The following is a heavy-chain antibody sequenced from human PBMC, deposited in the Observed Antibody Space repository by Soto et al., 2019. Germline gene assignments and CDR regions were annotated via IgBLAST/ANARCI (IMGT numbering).Heavy chain of an antibody. D-gene: IGHD2-2*01. Sequence: GESLKISCKGSGYSFTSYWIGWVRQMPGKGLEWMGIIYPGDSDTRYSPSFQGQVTISADKSISTAYLQWSSLKASDTAMYYCARIADIVVVPAAMIDAFDIWGQGTMVTVSS. CDR3: ARIADIVVVPAAMIDAFDI. J-gene: IGHJ3*02. CDR2: IYPGDSDT. CDR1: GYSFTSYW. V-gene: IGHV5-51*01.